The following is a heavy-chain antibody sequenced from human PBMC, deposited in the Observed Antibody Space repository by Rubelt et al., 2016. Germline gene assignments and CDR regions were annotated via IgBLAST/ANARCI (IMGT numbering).Heavy chain of an antibody. CDR2: INAGNGNT. Sequence: QVQLVQSGAEVKEPGASVKVSCKASGYTFTSYAMHWVRQAPGQRLEWMGWINAGNGNTKYSQKFQGRVTITRDTSASTAYMELSSLRSEDTAVYYCARSKDTAMVTDADWYFDLWGRGTLVTVSS. CDR3: ARSKDTAMVTDADWYFDL. J-gene: IGHJ2*01. CDR1: GYTFTSYA. V-gene: IGHV1-3*01. D-gene: IGHD5-18*01.